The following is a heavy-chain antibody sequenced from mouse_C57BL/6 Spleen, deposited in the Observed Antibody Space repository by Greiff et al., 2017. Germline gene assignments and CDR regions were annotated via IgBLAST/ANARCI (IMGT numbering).Heavy chain of an antibody. V-gene: IGHV1-52*01. CDR1: GYTFTSYW. D-gene: IGHD1-1*01. CDR2: IDPSDSET. Sequence: QVQLQQPGAELVRPGSSVKLSCKASGYTFTSYWMHWVKQRPIQGLEWIGNIDPSDSETHYNQKFKDKATLTVDKSSSTAYMQLSSLTSEDSAVYYCAREDYYGSPYAMDYWGQGTSVTVSS. CDR3: AREDYYGSPYAMDY. J-gene: IGHJ4*01.